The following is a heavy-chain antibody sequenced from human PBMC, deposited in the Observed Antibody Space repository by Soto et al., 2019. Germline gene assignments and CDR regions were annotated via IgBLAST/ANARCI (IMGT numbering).Heavy chain of an antibody. CDR1: GGSVSSGSYY. CDR3: ARRAETTVKSPFDI. D-gene: IGHD4-17*01. Sequence: SETLSLTCTVSGGSVSSGSYYLGWIRQPPGKRLEWIGSVFYSGSSYYNPSLKRRVTISVDTSKNQFSLKLSSVTAADTAVYYCARRAETTVKSPFDIWGQGTMVTVSS. V-gene: IGHV4-39*01. CDR2: VFYSGSS. J-gene: IGHJ3*02.